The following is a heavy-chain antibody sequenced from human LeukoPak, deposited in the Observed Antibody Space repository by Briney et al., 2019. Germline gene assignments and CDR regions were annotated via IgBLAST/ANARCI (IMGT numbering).Heavy chain of an antibody. Sequence: GGSLRLSCAASGFTFSSYSMNWVRQAPGKGLEWVAVISYDGSNKYYADSVKGRFTISRDNSKNTLYLQMNSLRAEDTAVYYCARGGRRVYYGMDVWGQGTTVTVSS. CDR3: ARGGRRVYYGMDV. V-gene: IGHV3-30*03. CDR1: GFTFSSYS. J-gene: IGHJ6*02. CDR2: ISYDGSNK.